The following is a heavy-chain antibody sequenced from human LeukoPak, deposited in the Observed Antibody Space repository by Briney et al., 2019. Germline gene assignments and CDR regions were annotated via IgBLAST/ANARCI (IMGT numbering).Heavy chain of an antibody. J-gene: IGHJ4*02. Sequence: ASVKVCCRASGYTFTSHYMHWVRQAPGQGLEWMGVINPSAGTTTYPQKFQGRVTMNRDTSTSTVYMELSSLKSEDTAVYYCAAPGASGFVGNFWSGPLDFWGQGTLVTVSS. CDR3: AAPGASGFVGNFWSGPLDF. V-gene: IGHV1-46*01. CDR2: INPSAGTT. CDR1: GYTFTSHY. D-gene: IGHD3-3*01.